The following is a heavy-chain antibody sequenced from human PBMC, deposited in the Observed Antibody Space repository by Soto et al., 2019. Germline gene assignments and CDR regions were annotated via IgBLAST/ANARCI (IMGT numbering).Heavy chain of an antibody. Sequence: GGFLRLSCAASGFTFSSYSMNWVRQAPGKGLEWVSSISSSSSYIYYADSVKGRFTISRDNAKNSLYLQMNSLRAEDTAVYYCARNGGYSGYKKTRTYYYYYYMDVWGKGTTVTVSS. D-gene: IGHD5-12*01. CDR1: GFTFSSYS. CDR2: ISSSSSYI. J-gene: IGHJ6*03. V-gene: IGHV3-21*01. CDR3: ARNGGYSGYKKTRTYYYYYYMDV.